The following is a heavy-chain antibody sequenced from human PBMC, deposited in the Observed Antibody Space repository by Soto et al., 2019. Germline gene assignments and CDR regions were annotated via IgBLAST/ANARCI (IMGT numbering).Heavy chain of an antibody. J-gene: IGHJ3*02. CDR1: GFSVINNH. D-gene: IGHD3-16*01. CDR2: IYSGGST. V-gene: IGHV3-66*01. Sequence: AGGSLRLSCAASGFSVINNHMSWVRQAPGKGLEWVSIIYSGGSTYYADSVKGRFTISRDNSKNTLHLQMNSLRAEDTAVYYCARDPKGDPRQLDIWGQGTMVTVSS. CDR3: ARDPKGDPRQLDI.